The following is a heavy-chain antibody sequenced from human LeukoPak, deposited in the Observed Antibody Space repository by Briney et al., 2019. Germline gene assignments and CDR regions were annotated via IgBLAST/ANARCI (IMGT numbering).Heavy chain of an antibody. J-gene: IGHJ4*02. Sequence: SETLSLTCTVSGGSISSYYWSWIRQPPGKGLEWIGYIYYSGSTNYNPSLKSRVTISVDTSKNQFSLNLSSVTAADTAVYYCARTDTTVEPFFDYWGQGTLVTVSS. CDR2: IYYSGST. D-gene: IGHD1-1*01. V-gene: IGHV4-59*01. CDR1: GGSISSYY. CDR3: ARTDTTVEPFFDY.